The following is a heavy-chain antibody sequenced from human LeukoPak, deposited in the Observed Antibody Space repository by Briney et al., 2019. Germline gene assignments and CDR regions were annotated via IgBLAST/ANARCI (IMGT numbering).Heavy chain of an antibody. D-gene: IGHD2-2*02. CDR1: GGSITGYH. CDR3: ARHGARAGGYCSSTSCYTFDS. J-gene: IGHJ4*02. CDR2: IHSGGTT. V-gene: IGHV4-4*09. Sequence: SETLSLTCTVSGGSITGYHWSRIRQSPGTGLEGIGYIHSGGTTNQNPSLRSRVTMSLDTSKNQFSLRLSSVTAADTALYYCARHGARAGGYCSSTSCYTFDSWGQGTVVTVSA.